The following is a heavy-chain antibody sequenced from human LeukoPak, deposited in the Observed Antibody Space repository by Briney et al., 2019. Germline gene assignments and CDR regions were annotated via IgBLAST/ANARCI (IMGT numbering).Heavy chain of an antibody. J-gene: IGHJ4*02. CDR2: IIPIFGTA. Sequence: ASVKVSCKASGGTFSSYAISWVRQAPGQGLEWMGGIIPIFGTANYAQKFQGRVTITADKSTSTAYMELSSLRSEDTAVYYCARDRGYSSGWYFDYWGQGTLVTVSS. D-gene: IGHD6-19*01. CDR1: GGTFSSYA. V-gene: IGHV1-69*06. CDR3: ARDRGYSSGWYFDY.